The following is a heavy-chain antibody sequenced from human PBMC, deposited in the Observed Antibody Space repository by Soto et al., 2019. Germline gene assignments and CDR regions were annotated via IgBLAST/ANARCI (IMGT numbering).Heavy chain of an antibody. CDR1: GFTFSGFD. D-gene: IGHD6-13*01. V-gene: IGHV3-13*01. Sequence: QPGGSLRLSCEAPGFTFSGFDMHWVRQPTGKGLEWVSSIGTAGDTYYAVSVKGSFTISRDNAKNSLSLQMNSLRAGDMAVYFCAKSQEIGTHCFDSWGQGTQVTVSS. CDR3: AKSQEIGTHCFDS. CDR2: IGTAGDT. J-gene: IGHJ4*02.